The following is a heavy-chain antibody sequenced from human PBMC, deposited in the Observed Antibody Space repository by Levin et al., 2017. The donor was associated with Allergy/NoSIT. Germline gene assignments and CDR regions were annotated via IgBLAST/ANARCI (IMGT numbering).Heavy chain of an antibody. CDR1: GFTFSSYA. V-gene: IGHV3-30*04. CDR2: ISYDGSNK. J-gene: IGHJ4*02. CDR3: ARERGDIVLMVYAMELDY. Sequence: GESLKISCAASGFTFSSYAMHWVRQAPGKGLEWVAVISYDGSNKYYADSVKGRFTISRDNSKNTLYLQMNSLRAEDTAVYYCARERGDIVLMVYAMELDYWGQGTLVTVSS. D-gene: IGHD2-8*01.